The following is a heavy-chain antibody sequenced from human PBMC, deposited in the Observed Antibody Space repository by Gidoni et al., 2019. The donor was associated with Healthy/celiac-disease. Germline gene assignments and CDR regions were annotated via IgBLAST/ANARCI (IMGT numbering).Heavy chain of an antibody. D-gene: IGHD2-15*01. V-gene: IGHV3-30*18. CDR3: AKDRRVVVVAATLDY. CDR2: ISYDGSNK. Sequence: QVQLVESGGGVVQPGRSLRLSCAASGFTFGSYGMHWVRQAPCKGLEWVAVISYDGSNKYYADSVKGRFTISRDNSKNTLYLQMNSLRAEDTAVYYCAKDRRVVVVAATLDYWGQGTLVTVSS. J-gene: IGHJ4*02. CDR1: GFTFGSYG.